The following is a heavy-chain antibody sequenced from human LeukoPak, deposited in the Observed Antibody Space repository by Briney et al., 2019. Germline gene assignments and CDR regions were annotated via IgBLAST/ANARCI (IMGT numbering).Heavy chain of an antibody. Sequence: ASVKVSCKASGYTFTSYYMHWVRQAPGQGLEWMGWISAYNGNTNYARKLQGRVTMTTDTSTSTAYMELRSLRSDDTAVYYCAREPQPYYYDSSGYFNAPDYWGQGTLVTVSS. CDR3: AREPQPYYYDSSGYFNAPDY. D-gene: IGHD3-22*01. V-gene: IGHV1-18*04. CDR1: GYTFTSYY. CDR2: ISAYNGNT. J-gene: IGHJ4*02.